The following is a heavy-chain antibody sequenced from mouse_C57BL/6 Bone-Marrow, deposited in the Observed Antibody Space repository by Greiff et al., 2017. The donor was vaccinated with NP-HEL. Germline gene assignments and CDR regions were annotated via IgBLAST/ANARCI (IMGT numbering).Heavy chain of an antibody. V-gene: IGHV14-4*01. D-gene: IGHD2-2*01. Sequence: VQLKESGAELVRPGASVKLSCTASGFNIKDDYMHWVKQRPEQGLEWIGWIDPENGDTEYASKFQGKATITADTSSNTAYLQLSSLTSEDTAVYYCTFYYGYDDYFDYWGQGTTLTVSS. J-gene: IGHJ2*01. CDR3: TFYYGYDDYFDY. CDR2: IDPENGDT. CDR1: GFNIKDDY.